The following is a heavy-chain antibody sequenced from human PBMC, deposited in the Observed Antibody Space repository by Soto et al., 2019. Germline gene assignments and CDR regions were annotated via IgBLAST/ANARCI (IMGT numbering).Heavy chain of an antibody. CDR1: GFTFSSYW. Sequence: GGSLRLSCAASGFTFSSYWMSWVRQAPGKGLEWVANIKQDGSEKYYVDSVKGRFTISRDNAKNSLYLQMNSLRAEDTAVYYCARELEDCSGGSCYPAPNYFDYWGQGTLVTVSS. D-gene: IGHD2-15*01. V-gene: IGHV3-7*01. CDR2: IKQDGSEK. CDR3: ARELEDCSGGSCYPAPNYFDY. J-gene: IGHJ4*02.